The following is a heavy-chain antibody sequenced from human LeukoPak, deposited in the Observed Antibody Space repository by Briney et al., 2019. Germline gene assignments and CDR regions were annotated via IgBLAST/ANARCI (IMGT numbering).Heavy chain of an antibody. D-gene: IGHD3-22*01. CDR2: IYYSGST. CDR1: GFIFSDYY. V-gene: IGHV4-38-2*01. J-gene: IGHJ4*02. Sequence: PGGSLRLSCGVSGFIFSDYYMSWIRQPPGKGLEWIGSIYYSGSTYYNPSLKSRVTISVDTSKNQFSLKLSSVTAADTAVYYCARRIGYDSSGYYQMYYFDYWGQGTLVTVSS. CDR3: ARRIGYDSSGYYQMYYFDY.